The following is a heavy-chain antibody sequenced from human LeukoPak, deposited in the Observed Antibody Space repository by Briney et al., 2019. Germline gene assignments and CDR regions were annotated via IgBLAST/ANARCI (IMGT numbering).Heavy chain of an antibody. CDR3: ARVPPDMVRGVPYDY. J-gene: IGHJ4*02. V-gene: IGHV1-2*02. D-gene: IGHD3-10*01. CDR1: GYTFTGYY. Sequence: ASVKVSCKASGYTFTGYYMHWVRQAPGQGLEWMGWINPNSGGTNYAQKFQGRVTMTRDTSISTAYMELSRLRSDDAAVYYCARVPPDMVRGVPYDYWGQGTLVTVSS. CDR2: INPNSGGT.